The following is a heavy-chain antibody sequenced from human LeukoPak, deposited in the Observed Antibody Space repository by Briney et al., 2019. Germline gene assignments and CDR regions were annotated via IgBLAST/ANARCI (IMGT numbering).Heavy chain of an antibody. J-gene: IGHJ4*02. D-gene: IGHD2-2*01. CDR3: ARGVVPATSHLPLLDS. CDR2: IHYSGIT. Sequence: SETLSLTCTVSGGSISPDYWTWIRQPPRKGLEWIGYIHYSGITNYNPSLQSRVTISRDASKRRFSLNLRSVTAADTAVFYCARGVVPATSHLPLLDSWSQGTLVSVSS. CDR1: GGSISPDY. V-gene: IGHV4-59*01.